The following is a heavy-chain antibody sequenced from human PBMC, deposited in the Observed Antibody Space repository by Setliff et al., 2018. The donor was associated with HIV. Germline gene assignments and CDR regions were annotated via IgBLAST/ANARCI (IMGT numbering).Heavy chain of an antibody. V-gene: IGHV1-24*01. J-gene: IGHJ4*02. CDR3: ATAPLYYYDSSGPFDY. Sequence: GASVKVSCKVSGYTLTEVSIHWVRQAPGKGLEWMGGFDPEDGETIYAQKFQGRVTMTEDTSTDTAYMELSSLRSEDTAVYYCATAPLYYYDSSGPFDYWGQGTLVTVSS. CDR2: FDPEDGET. D-gene: IGHD3-22*01. CDR1: GYTLTEVS.